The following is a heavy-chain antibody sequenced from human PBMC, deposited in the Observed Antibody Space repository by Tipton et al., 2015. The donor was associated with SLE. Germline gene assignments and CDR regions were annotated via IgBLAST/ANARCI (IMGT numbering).Heavy chain of an antibody. V-gene: IGHV1-18*01. CDR1: GYTFSSYY. Sequence: QSGPEVKKPGASVKVSCKASGYTFSSYYISWVRQAPGQGLEWMGWINSYNGDTRYAQKLQGRVTMTTDTSTSSVYMELRSLRSDDTAVYYCARDPLSPLDPLHYYFDLWGQGTLVTVSS. CDR2: INSYNGDT. CDR3: ARDPLSPLDPLHYYFDL. D-gene: IGHD1-1*01. J-gene: IGHJ4*02.